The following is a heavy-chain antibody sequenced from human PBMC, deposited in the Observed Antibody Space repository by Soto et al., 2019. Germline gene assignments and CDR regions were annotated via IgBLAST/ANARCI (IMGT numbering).Heavy chain of an antibody. V-gene: IGHV3-33*01. Sequence: QVQLVESGGGVVQPGRSLRLSCAASGFTFSSYGMHWVRQAPGKGLEWVAVIWYDGSNKYYADSVKGRFIISRDNSKNTLYLQMNSLRAEDTAVYYCASFPDPHIAVAGDDAFDIWGQGTMVTVSS. D-gene: IGHD6-19*01. CDR2: IWYDGSNK. CDR3: ASFPDPHIAVAGDDAFDI. J-gene: IGHJ3*02. CDR1: GFTFSSYG.